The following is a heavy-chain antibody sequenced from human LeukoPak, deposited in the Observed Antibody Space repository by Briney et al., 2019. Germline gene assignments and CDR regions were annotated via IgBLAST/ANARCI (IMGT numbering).Heavy chain of an antibody. V-gene: IGHV3-33*06. CDR2: KWYDGNNK. CDR3: AKEIRDSRGYYDNWYFDL. D-gene: IGHD3-22*01. J-gene: IGHJ2*01. Sequence: GGPLTLFCAASGLPFSSYGMHWLRQAPGRGLEWVAVKWYDGNNKYYADSVKGRFTLSRDNSKNTLYLQMDSLRAEDTAVYYCAKEIRDSRGYYDNWYFDLWGGSTLVTVSS. CDR1: GLPFSSYG.